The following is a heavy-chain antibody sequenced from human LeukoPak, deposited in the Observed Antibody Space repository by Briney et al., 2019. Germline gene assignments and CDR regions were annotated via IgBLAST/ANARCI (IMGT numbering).Heavy chain of an antibody. CDR3: ARGIFATMVRGVRYYYCYYMDV. V-gene: IGHV4-39*07. CDR2: IHYSGST. Sequence: SETLSLTCTVSGGSISSSSYYWGWIRQPPGKGLEWIGYIHYSGSTYYNPSLKSRVTISVDTSKNPFSLKLSSVTAADTAVYYCARGIFATMVRGVRYYYCYYMDVWGKGTTVTVSS. CDR1: GGSISSSSYY. J-gene: IGHJ6*03. D-gene: IGHD3-10*01.